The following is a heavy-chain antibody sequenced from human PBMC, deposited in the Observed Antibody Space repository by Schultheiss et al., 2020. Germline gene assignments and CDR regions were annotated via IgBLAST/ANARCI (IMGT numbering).Heavy chain of an antibody. CDR3: ARIAAYGDYWYFDL. CDR1: GGSFSGYY. CDR2: IHYSGST. J-gene: IGHJ2*01. D-gene: IGHD4-17*01. V-gene: IGHV4-34*01. Sequence: SETLSLTCAVYGGSFSGYYWSWIRQPPGKGLEWIGNIHYSGSTYYNPSLKSRVTISVDTSKNQFSLKLSSVTAADTAVYYCARIAAYGDYWYFDLWGRGTLVTVSS.